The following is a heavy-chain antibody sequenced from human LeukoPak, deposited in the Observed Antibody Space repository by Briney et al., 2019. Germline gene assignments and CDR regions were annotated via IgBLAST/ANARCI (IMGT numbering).Heavy chain of an antibody. J-gene: IGHJ4*02. CDR2: MNPNSGHT. Sequence: ASVKVSCKASGYTFTSYDINWVRQATGQGLEWMGWMNPNSGHTGSAQKFQGRVTITRDTSIGTAYMELSSLRSEDTAVYYCARNVAGTGDFDYWGQGTLVTVSS. D-gene: IGHD6-19*01. CDR3: ARNVAGTGDFDY. CDR1: GYTFTSYD. V-gene: IGHV1-8*03.